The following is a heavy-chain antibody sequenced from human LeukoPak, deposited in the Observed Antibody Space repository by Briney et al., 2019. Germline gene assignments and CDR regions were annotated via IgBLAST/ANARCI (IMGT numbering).Heavy chain of an antibody. D-gene: IGHD2-15*01. V-gene: IGHV1-69*01. CDR1: GGTFSSYA. CDR2: IIPIFGTA. CDR3: ARDREYCSGGSCLYNWFDP. J-gene: IGHJ5*02. Sequence: SVKVSCKASGGTFSSYAISRVRQARGQGLEWMGGIIPIFGTANYAQKFQGRVTITADESTSTAYMELSSLRSEDTAVYYCARDREYCSGGSCLYNWFDPWGQGTLVTVSS.